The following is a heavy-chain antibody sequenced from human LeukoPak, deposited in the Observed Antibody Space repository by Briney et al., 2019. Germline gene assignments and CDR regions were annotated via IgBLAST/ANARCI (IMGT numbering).Heavy chain of an antibody. CDR1: GFTFSSYS. J-gene: IGHJ4*02. Sequence: PGGSLRLSCAASGFTFSSYSMNWVRQAPGKGLEWVSYISGGSSTIYYADSVKGRRTISRDNAKNSLYLQMNSLRAEDTAVYYCARQRAGFTVTTSDYWGQGTLVTVSS. CDR2: ISGGSSTI. CDR3: ARQRAGFTVTTSDY. V-gene: IGHV3-48*01. D-gene: IGHD4-17*01.